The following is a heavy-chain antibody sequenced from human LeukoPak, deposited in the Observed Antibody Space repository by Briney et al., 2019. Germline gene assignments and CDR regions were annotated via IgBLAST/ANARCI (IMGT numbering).Heavy chain of an antibody. V-gene: IGHV4-39*01. CDR3: AREKNYYGSYYFDY. J-gene: IGHJ4*02. D-gene: IGHD3-10*01. Sequence: SETLSLTCTVSGGSVSSTTYYWSWIRQPPGKGLEWIASINYSGSTHYNPSLKSRVTISVDTSKNQFSLKLSSVAAADTAVYYCAREKNYYGSYYFDYWGQGTLVTVSS. CDR1: GGSVSSTTYY. CDR2: INYSGST.